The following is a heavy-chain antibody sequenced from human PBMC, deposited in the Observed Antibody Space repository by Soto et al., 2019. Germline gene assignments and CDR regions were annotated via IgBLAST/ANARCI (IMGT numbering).Heavy chain of an antibody. CDR2: ISYDGSHK. Sequence: SGFTFSSYGMHWVRQAPGKGLEWVAVISYDGSHKYYADSVKGRFTISRDNSKNTLYLQMNSLRAEDTAVYYCAKDHSSSWYYFDYWGQGTLVTVSS. J-gene: IGHJ4*02. CDR1: GFTFSSYG. CDR3: AKDHSSSWYYFDY. V-gene: IGHV3-30*18. D-gene: IGHD6-13*01.